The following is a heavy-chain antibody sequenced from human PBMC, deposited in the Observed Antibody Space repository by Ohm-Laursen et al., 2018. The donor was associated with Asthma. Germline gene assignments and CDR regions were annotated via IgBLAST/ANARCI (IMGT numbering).Heavy chain of an antibody. V-gene: IGHV3-74*01. J-gene: IGHJ6*02. D-gene: IGHD4-17*01. Sequence: SLRLSCSASGFTFSSYWMHWVRQAPGKGLVWVSHIKSDGTSTNYADSVKGRLTISRDNAKNTVFLQMNGLRAEDTAVYYCARDVRDYRYYYYYYGMDVWGQGTTVTVSS. CDR3: ARDVRDYRYYYYYYGMDV. CDR2: IKSDGTST. CDR1: GFTFSSYW.